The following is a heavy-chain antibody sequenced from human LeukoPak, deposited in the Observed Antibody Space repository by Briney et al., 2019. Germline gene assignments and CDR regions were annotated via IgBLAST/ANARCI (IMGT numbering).Heavy chain of an antibody. CDR2: ISAYNGNT. V-gene: IGHV1-18*01. Sequence: GASVKVSCKASGYTFTSYGISWVRQAPGQGLEWMGWISAYNGNTNYAQKLQGRVTMTTDTSTSTAYMELRSLRSDDTAMYYCARDRTYCSGGSCYPDYFDYWGQGTLVTVSS. CDR3: ARDRTYCSGGSCYPDYFDY. D-gene: IGHD2-15*01. J-gene: IGHJ4*02. CDR1: GYTFTSYG.